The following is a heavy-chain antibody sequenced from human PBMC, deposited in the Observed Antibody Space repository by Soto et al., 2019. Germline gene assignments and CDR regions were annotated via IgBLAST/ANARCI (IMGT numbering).Heavy chain of an antibody. CDR1: GDSISSPNW. CDR3: ARGRGPYCISTSCYSNWFDP. J-gene: IGHJ5*02. D-gene: IGHD2-2*01. CDR2: IYHSGST. V-gene: IGHV4-4*02. Sequence: SETLSLTCAVSGDSISSPNWWSWVRQPPGKGLEWIGYIYHSGSTYYNPSLKSRVTISVDRSKNQFSLKLSSVTAADTAVYYCARGRGPYCISTSCYSNWFDPWGQGTLVTVSS.